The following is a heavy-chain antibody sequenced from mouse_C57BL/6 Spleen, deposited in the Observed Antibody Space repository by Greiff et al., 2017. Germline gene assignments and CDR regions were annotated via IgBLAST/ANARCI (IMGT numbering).Heavy chain of an antibody. CDR2: ISYDGSN. J-gene: IGHJ3*01. Sequence: ESGPGLVKPSQSLSPTCLVTGYSIPSGYYWNWIRQFPGNKLEWMGYISYDGSNNYNPSLKNRISITRDTSKNQFFLKLNSVTTEDTATYYSASGGGWFAYWGQGTLVTVSA. CDR3: ASGGGWFAY. V-gene: IGHV3-6*01. CDR1: GYSIPSGYY. D-gene: IGHD3-2*02.